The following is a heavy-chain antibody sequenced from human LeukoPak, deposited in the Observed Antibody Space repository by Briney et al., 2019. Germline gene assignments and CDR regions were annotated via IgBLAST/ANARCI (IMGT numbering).Heavy chain of an antibody. CDR3: VGYTSGWYVNY. V-gene: IGHV3-23*01. CDR1: GFTFSTYA. Sequence: GGSLRLSCAASGFTFSTYAMSWVRQAPGKGLEWVSVILSSGGRTFYADSVKGRVTIPRDNSKNTLYLQMNSLRAEDTAIYYCVGYTSGWYVNYWGQGTLVTVSS. CDR2: ILSSGGRT. D-gene: IGHD6-19*01. J-gene: IGHJ4*02.